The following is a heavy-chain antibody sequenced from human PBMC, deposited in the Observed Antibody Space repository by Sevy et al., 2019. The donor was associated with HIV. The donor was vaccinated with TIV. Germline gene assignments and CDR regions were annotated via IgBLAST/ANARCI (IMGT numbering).Heavy chain of an antibody. CDR2: ISSSSSYI. Sequence: GGSLRLSCAASGFTFSSYSMNWVRQAPGKGLEWVSSISSSSSYIYYADSVTGRFTISRDNAKNSLYLQMNSLRAEDTAVYYCARDTRSGYPDAFDIWGQGTMVTVSS. J-gene: IGHJ3*02. D-gene: IGHD3-3*01. CDR1: GFTFSSYS. V-gene: IGHV3-21*01. CDR3: ARDTRSGYPDAFDI.